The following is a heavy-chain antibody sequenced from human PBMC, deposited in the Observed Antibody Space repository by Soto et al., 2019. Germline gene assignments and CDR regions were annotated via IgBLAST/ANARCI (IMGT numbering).Heavy chain of an antibody. Sequence: PSQTLSLTCAVSGSSISSGGYSCRWIRQPPGKGLEWIGYIYHSGSTYYNPSLKSRVNISVDRAKNRFSLKLSSVTTADTAVYYCTKLPWADYAPIFDTWVERTLVTV. V-gene: IGHV4-30-2*02. J-gene: IGHJ5*02. CDR1: GSSISSGGYS. CDR2: IYHSGST. D-gene: IGHD4-17*01. CDR3: TKLPWADYAPIFDT.